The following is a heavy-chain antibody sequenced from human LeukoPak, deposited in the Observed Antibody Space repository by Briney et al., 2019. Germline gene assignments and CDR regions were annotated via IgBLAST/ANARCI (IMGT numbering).Heavy chain of an antibody. CDR2: ISGSGGST. Sequence: GGSLRLSRAASGLTFSSYAMSWVRQAPGKGVEWVSGISGSGGSTYYPDSVKGRFTISRDNSKNTLYLQMNSVRAGDTTVYYCAKTMVRGALTRHHGMDVWGQGTRVSVSS. CDR1: GLTFSSYA. D-gene: IGHD3-10*01. J-gene: IGHJ6*02. CDR3: AKTMVRGALTRHHGMDV. V-gene: IGHV3-23*01.